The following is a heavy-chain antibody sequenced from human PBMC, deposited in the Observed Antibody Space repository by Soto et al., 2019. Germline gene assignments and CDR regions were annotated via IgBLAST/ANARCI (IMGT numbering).Heavy chain of an antibody. J-gene: IGHJ4*02. D-gene: IGHD3-22*01. CDR1: RFTFSSYG. CDR2: ISYDGSSQ. V-gene: IGHV3-30*18. CDR3: SKANWRDYYDSNDY. Sequence: QVQLVESGGGVVQPGRSLRLSCAASRFTFSSYGMHWVRQAPGKGLEWVAVISYDGSSQYYADSVKGRFTISRDNSKNTLYLQMNSLRAEVTAVYYCSKANWRDYYDSNDYWGQGTLVTVSS.